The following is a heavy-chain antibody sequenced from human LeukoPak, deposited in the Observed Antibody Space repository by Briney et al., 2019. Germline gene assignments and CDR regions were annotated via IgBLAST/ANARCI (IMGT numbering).Heavy chain of an antibody. J-gene: IGHJ5*02. CDR1: GGSIRDDY. V-gene: IGHV4-59*01. Sequence: SETLSLTCTFSGGSIRDDYWSWIRQPPGKGLEWIGNIYYSGSTNYNPSLKSRVTISIDTSRNQFSLKLTSVTAADTAVYYCARVPHCSSNSCQAWLDPWGQGTLVTVSS. CDR2: IYYSGST. D-gene: IGHD2-2*01. CDR3: ARVPHCSSNSCQAWLDP.